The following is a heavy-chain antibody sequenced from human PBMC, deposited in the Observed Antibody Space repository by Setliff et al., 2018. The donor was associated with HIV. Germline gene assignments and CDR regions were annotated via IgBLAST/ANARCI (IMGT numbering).Heavy chain of an antibody. CDR3: TTDIIIRGVIIDGALR. V-gene: IGHV3-15*01. D-gene: IGHD3-10*01. CDR1: GITFGNAW. CDR2: IRSKGDGGAT. Sequence: PGGSLRLSCAVSGITFGNAWMSWVRQAPGKGLEWVGRIRSKGDGGATDYAATVKGRFSISSDDSKNMLYLQMNRMETEDTAVYYCTTDIIIRGVIIDGALRWGQGTLVTVSS. J-gene: IGHJ4*02.